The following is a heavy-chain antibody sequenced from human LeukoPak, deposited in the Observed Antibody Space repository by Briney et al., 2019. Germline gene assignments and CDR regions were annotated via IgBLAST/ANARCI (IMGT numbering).Heavy chain of an antibody. CDR2: IKEDGSEK. D-gene: IGHD3-10*01. CDR1: GFTFRSYW. CDR3: ARVDYYGSGSYVFDY. V-gene: IGHV3-7*01. Sequence: GGSLRLSCAASGFTFRSYWMSWVRQAPGKGLEWVANIKEDGSEKYYVDSVKGRFTISRDNAKNSLYLQMNSLRAEDTAVYYCARVDYYGSGSYVFDYWGQGTLVTVSS. J-gene: IGHJ4*02.